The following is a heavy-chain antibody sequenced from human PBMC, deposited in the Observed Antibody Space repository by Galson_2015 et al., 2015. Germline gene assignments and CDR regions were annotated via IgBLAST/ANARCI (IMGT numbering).Heavy chain of an antibody. CDR1: GFSLSTSGGG. D-gene: IGHD1-26*01. J-gene: IGHJ3*02. CDR2: IYWDDDK. V-gene: IGHV2-5*02. CDR3: AHTESSGSYVFAFDM. Sequence: PALVNPTQTLTLTCSFSGFSLSTSGGGVGWIRQPPGKALEWLALIYWDDDKRYSPSLKSSLTITKDTSKNQVVLTMTNTDPVDTGTYYCAHTESSGSYVFAFDMWGQGTMVTVSS.